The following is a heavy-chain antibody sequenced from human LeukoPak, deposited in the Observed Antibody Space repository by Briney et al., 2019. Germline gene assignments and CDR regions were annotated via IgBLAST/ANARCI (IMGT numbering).Heavy chain of an antibody. CDR3: ARGGFREFDS. V-gene: IGHV4-59*01. CDR2: IYYSGST. J-gene: IGHJ4*02. Sequence: SETLSLTCTVPGGPISKFYRSWIRQPPGKGLEWIGYIYYSGSTNYNPSLKSRVTISVDTSKNQFSLKLSSVTAADTAVYYCARGGFREFDSWGQGTLVIVSS. D-gene: IGHD3-10*01. CDR1: GGPISKFY.